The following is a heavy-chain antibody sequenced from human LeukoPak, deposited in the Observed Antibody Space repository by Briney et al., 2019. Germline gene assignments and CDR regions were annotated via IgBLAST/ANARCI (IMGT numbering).Heavy chain of an antibody. Sequence: GGSLRLSCAASGFPFSSYSMNWVRQAPGKGLEWISYISSSSLTIYYADSVKGRFTVFRDNGENSLFLQMDSLRAEDTAIYYCARVTGTTSVVMDSRGQGTLVTVSS. CDR2: ISSSSLTI. J-gene: IGHJ4*02. D-gene: IGHD1-7*01. CDR1: GFPFSSYS. V-gene: IGHV3-48*01. CDR3: ARVTGTTSVVMDS.